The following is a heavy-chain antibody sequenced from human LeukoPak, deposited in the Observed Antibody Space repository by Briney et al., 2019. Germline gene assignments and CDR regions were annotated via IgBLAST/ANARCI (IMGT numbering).Heavy chain of an antibody. V-gene: IGHV7-4-1*02. CDR3: ARSGSWDPSIGGIDFDY. Sequence: ASVKVSCKASGYTFNNYAMNWVRQAPGQGLEWMGWININTGNPTYGQGFTGRFVFSLDTSVSTAYLQISSLKAEDTAVYYCARSGSWDPSIGGIDFDYWGQGTLVTVSS. D-gene: IGHD1-26*01. CDR2: ININTGNP. CDR1: GYTFNNYA. J-gene: IGHJ4*02.